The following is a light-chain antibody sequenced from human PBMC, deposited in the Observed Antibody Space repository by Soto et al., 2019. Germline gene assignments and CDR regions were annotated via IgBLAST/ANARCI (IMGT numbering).Light chain of an antibody. J-gene: IGLJ1*01. CDR1: SGDVGAFNY. Sequence: QSALTQPASVSGSPGQSITISCTGASGDVGAFNYISWYQQHPDKAPKLLTYEVSYRPSGVSNRFSGSKSGNTASLTISGLQVEDEAEYFCFSFTTTSTHVFGTGTKVTVL. CDR2: EVS. CDR3: FSFTTTSTHV. V-gene: IGLV2-14*01.